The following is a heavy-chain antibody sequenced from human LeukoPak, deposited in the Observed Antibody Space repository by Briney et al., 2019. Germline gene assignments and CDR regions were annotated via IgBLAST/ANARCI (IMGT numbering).Heavy chain of an antibody. CDR3: ARDSYPGYSSSWYVWPSDWFDP. CDR1: GFTFSSYS. Sequence: GGSLRLSCAASGFTFSSYSMNWVRQAPGKGLEWVSSISSSSSYIYYAGSVKGRFTISRDNAKNSLYLQMNSLRAEDTAVYYCARDSYPGYSSSWYVWPSDWFDPWGQGTLVTVSS. CDR2: ISSSSSYI. D-gene: IGHD6-13*01. J-gene: IGHJ5*02. V-gene: IGHV3-21*01.